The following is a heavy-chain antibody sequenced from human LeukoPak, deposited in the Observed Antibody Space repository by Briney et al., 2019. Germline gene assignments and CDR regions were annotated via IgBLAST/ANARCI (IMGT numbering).Heavy chain of an antibody. J-gene: IGHJ4*02. CDR2: IYTSGST. CDR1: GGSFSGYY. CDR3: ARDNGAWYSSSWYNY. Sequence: SETLSLTCAVYGGSFSGYYWSWIRQPAGKGLEWIGRIYTSGSTNYNPSLKSRVTISVDTSKNQFSLKLSSVTAADTAVYYCARDNGAWYSSSWYNYWGQGTLVTVSS. V-gene: IGHV4-4*07. D-gene: IGHD6-13*01.